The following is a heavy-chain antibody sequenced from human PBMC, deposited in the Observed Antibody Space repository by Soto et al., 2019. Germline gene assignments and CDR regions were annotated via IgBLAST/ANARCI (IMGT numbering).Heavy chain of an antibody. Sequence: SETLSLTCTVSGGSISSYYWTWIRQPPGKGLEWIGYIYYSGSTNYNPSLKSRVTISVATSKTQFSLKLSSVTAADTAVYYCARLDGWDIVVVPAATPEVAFDIWGQGTMVTVSS. J-gene: IGHJ3*02. V-gene: IGHV4-59*08. CDR3: ARLDGWDIVVVPAATPEVAFDI. CDR1: GGSISSYY. CDR2: IYYSGST. D-gene: IGHD2-2*01.